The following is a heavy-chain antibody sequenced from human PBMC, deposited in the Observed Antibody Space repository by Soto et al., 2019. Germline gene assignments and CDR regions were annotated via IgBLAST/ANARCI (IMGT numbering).Heavy chain of an antibody. CDR1: GYSFTNYW. V-gene: IGHV5-51*01. D-gene: IGHD2-2*02. CDR3: ARPWCSGATCYRGVDYGMDV. Sequence: GESLKISCKGSGYSFTNYWIGWVRQMPGRGLEWMGIIYPGDSDTRYNPSFEGQVTISADKSISTAYLQWSSLKASDTAIYYCARPWCSGATCYRGVDYGMDVRGQGTTVTVSS. J-gene: IGHJ6*02. CDR2: IYPGDSDT.